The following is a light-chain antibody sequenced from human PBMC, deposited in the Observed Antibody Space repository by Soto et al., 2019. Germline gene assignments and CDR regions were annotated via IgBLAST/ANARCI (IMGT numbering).Light chain of an antibody. CDR2: EVS. J-gene: IGLJ1*01. CDR3: SSYTSSTLYV. V-gene: IGLV2-14*01. CDR1: SSDVGGYNY. Sequence: QSALTQPASVSGSPGQSITISCTGTSSDVGGYNYVSWYQHNPGKAPKVMIYEVSNRPSGVSNRFSGSKSGNTASLTISGLQAEDEADYYCSSYTSSTLYVFGTGTKLTVL.